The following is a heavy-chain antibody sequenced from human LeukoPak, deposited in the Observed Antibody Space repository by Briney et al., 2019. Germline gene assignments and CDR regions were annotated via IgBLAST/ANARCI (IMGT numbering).Heavy chain of an antibody. CDR1: GFTFSTSN. CDR3: GVVHYCRGGACNCLDY. D-gene: IGHD2-15*01. CDR2: ISSGSTYI. Sequence: GGSLSLSCAASGFTFSTSNMNWVRQASGKGLEWVSSISSGSTYIYYADSVKGRFTISRDNAKNSLYLQMNSLRAEDTAVFYCGVVHYCRGGACNCLDYWGQGTLVTVSS. J-gene: IGHJ4*02. V-gene: IGHV3-21*01.